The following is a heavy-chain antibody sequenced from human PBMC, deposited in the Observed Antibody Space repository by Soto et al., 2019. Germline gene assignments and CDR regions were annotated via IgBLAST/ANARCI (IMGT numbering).Heavy chain of an antibody. CDR2: IYYSGST. V-gene: IGHV4-59*08. Sequence: PSETLSLTCTVSGGSISNYYWSWIRQPPGKGLEWIGFIYYSGSTYYNPSLESRVTFSLDTSKNQFSLKLFSVTVADTAVYYCARLGNGDYEVYFDYWGQGTLVTVSS. J-gene: IGHJ4*02. D-gene: IGHD4-17*01. CDR3: ARLGNGDYEVYFDY. CDR1: GGSISNYY.